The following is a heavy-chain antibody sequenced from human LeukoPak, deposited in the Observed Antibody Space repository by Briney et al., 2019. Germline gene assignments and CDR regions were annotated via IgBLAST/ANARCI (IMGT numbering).Heavy chain of an antibody. D-gene: IGHD2/OR15-2a*01. V-gene: IGHV3-30*18. CDR3: AKENDGQYPYYFDY. CDR1: GFTFSSYG. J-gene: IGHJ4*02. Sequence: GGSLRLSCAASGFTFSSYGMHWVRQAPGKGLEWVAVISYDGSNEYYADSVKGRFTISRDNSKNTLYLQMNSLRAEDTAVYYCAKENDGQYPYYFDYWGQGTLVTVSS. CDR2: ISYDGSNE.